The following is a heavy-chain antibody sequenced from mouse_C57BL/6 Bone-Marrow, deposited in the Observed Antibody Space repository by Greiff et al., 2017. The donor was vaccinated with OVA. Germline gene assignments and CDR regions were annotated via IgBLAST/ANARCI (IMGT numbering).Heavy chain of an antibody. CDR3: ARNLGAP. CDR2: ISDGGSYT. D-gene: IGHD1-3*01. V-gene: IGHV5-4*03. Sequence: EVKVVESGGGLVKPGGSLKLSCAASGFTFISYAMSWVRQTPEKRLEWVATISDGGSYTYYPDNVKGRFTISRDNAKNNLYLQMSHLKSEDTAMYYCARNLGAPWGQGTSVTVSS. J-gene: IGHJ4*01. CDR1: GFTFISYA.